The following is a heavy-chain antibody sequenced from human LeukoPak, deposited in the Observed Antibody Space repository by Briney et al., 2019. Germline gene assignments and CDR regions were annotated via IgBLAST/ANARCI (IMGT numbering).Heavy chain of an antibody. CDR1: GFTFSSYE. CDR2: IYSGGST. V-gene: IGHV3-66*01. D-gene: IGHD1-26*01. CDR3: ARGGSGSYWLLYYFDY. Sequence: QPGGSLRLSCAASGFTFSSYEMNWVRQAPGKGLEWVSVIYSGGSTYYADSVKGRFTISRDNSKNTLYLQMNSLRAEDTAVYYCARGGSGSYWLLYYFDYWGQGTLVTVSS. J-gene: IGHJ4*02.